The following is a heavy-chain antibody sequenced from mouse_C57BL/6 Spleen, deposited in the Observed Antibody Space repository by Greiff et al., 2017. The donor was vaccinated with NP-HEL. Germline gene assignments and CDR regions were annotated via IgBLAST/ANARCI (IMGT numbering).Heavy chain of an antibody. D-gene: IGHD2-4*01. V-gene: IGHV1-55*01. CDR1: GYTFTSYW. J-gene: IGHJ3*01. Sequence: QVQLKESGAELVKPGASVKMSCKASGYTFTSYWITWVKQRPGQGLEWIGDIYPGSGSTNYNEKFKSKATLTVDTSSSTAYMQLSSLTSEDSAVYYCARYDDYDWFAYWGQGTLVTVSA. CDR3: ARYDDYDWFAY. CDR2: IYPGSGST.